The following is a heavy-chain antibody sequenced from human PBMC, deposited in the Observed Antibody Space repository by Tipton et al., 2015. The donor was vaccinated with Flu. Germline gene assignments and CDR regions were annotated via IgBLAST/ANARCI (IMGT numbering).Heavy chain of an antibody. D-gene: IGHD3-10*01. CDR2: IYYSGST. CDR1: GDSISSGGAY. Sequence: LRLSCTVSGDSISSGGAYWTWIRQRPGKGLEWIGCIYYSGSTYSNPSLESRITISVDTSNNQFSLNLNSVTAADTAVYYCARDQGFGAGMTYDYCDIDVWGQGTTVTVSS. J-gene: IGHJ6*02. V-gene: IGHV4-31*02. CDR3: ARDQGFGAGMTYDYCDIDV.